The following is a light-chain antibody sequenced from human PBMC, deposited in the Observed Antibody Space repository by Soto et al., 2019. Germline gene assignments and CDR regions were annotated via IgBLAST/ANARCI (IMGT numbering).Light chain of an antibody. V-gene: IGKV1-33*01. J-gene: IGKJ2*01. CDR2: DVS. Sequence: DIQMTQAPSSLSASVGDRVTITCQASQDIRNHLNWYQHRPGKAPKLLIYDVSNLETGVRSRFIGSRSGTDFTFTISSLQPEDVATYYCQHFDSLPRFTFGQGTKLQLK. CDR1: QDIRNH. CDR3: QHFDSLPRFT.